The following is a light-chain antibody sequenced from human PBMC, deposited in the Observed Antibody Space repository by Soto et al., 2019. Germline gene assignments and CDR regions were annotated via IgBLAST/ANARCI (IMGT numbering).Light chain of an antibody. V-gene: IGLV3-21*04. Sequence: SYELTQPPSVSVAPGKTARITCGGNNIGSKSVHWYQQKPGQAPVLVIYYDNDRPSGIPERFSGSNSGNTATLTISRVEAGDEADYYCHVWDSSSDHVVFGGGTQLTVL. CDR3: HVWDSSSDHVV. CDR2: YDN. CDR1: NIGSKS. J-gene: IGLJ2*01.